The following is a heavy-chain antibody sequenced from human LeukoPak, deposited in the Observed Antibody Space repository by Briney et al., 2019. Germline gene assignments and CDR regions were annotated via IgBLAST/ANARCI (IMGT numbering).Heavy chain of an antibody. D-gene: IGHD6-19*01. Sequence: SETLSLTCAVYGGSFSGYYWSWIRQPPGKGLEWIGEINHSGSTYYNPSLKSRVTISIDTSKNHFSLKLRSVTAADTAVYYCRRSGWYNDYYMDVWGKGTTVSVSS. V-gene: IGHV4-34*03. J-gene: IGHJ6*03. CDR2: INHSGST. CDR3: RRSGWYNDYYMDV. CDR1: GGSFSGYY.